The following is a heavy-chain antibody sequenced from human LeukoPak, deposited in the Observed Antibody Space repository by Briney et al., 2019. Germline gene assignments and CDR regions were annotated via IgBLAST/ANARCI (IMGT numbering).Heavy chain of an antibody. J-gene: IGHJ4*02. D-gene: IGHD2/OR15-2a*01. Sequence: GGSLRLSCAASGFTVSSNYMSWVRQAPGKGLEWVSVIYSGSSTYYADSVKGRFTISRDNSKNTLYLQMNSLRAEDTAVYYCARDSTKTTTFDYWGQGTLVTVSS. CDR1: GFTVSSNY. CDR2: IYSGSST. CDR3: ARDSTKTTTFDY. V-gene: IGHV3-53*01.